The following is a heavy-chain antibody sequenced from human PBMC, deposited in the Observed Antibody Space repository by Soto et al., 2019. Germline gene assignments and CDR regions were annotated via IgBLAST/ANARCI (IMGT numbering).Heavy chain of an antibody. CDR1: GGSFSTYY. Sequence: SETLSLTCVVSGGSFSTYYYNWIRQSPGKGLEWIGEINHSGSNNYSPSLKSRVTMSLDTSKNQFSLKLTSVTAADTAVYYCARGGSNDWQVAFDIWGQGTMVTVS. CDR3: ARGGSNDWQVAFDI. V-gene: IGHV4-34*01. J-gene: IGHJ3*02. D-gene: IGHD3-9*01. CDR2: INHSGSN.